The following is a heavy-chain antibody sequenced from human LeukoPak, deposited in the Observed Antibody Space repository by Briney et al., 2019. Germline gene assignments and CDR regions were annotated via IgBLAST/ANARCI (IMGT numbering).Heavy chain of an antibody. Sequence: GGSLRLSCVASGFTFSNYWMSWVRQAPGKGLEWVSYISSSSSTIYYADSVKGRFTISRDNAKNSLYLQMNSLRAEDTAVYYCAREGWEHYYYYMDVWGKGTTVTVSS. CDR3: AREGWEHYYYYMDV. CDR2: ISSSSSTI. J-gene: IGHJ6*03. V-gene: IGHV3-48*01. CDR1: GFTFSNYW. D-gene: IGHD1-26*01.